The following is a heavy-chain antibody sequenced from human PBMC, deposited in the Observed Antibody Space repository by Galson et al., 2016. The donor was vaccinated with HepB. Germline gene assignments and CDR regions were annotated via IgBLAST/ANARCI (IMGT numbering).Heavy chain of an antibody. CDR2: IKSKTDGGTT. J-gene: IGHJ4*02. D-gene: IGHD5/OR15-5a*01. Sequence: SLRLSCAASGFTFTNAWMSWVRQAPGKGLEWVGRIKSKTDGGTTDYVAPVKGRFTISRDDSKNTVYLQMNSLTTEDTAVYYCRRYDVSTGSDYWGRGTLVTVSS. V-gene: IGHV3-15*01. CDR1: GFTFTNAW. CDR3: RRYDVSTGSDY.